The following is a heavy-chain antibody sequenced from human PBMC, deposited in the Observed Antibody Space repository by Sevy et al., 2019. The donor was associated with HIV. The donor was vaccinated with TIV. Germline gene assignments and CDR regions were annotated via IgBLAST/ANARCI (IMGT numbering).Heavy chain of an antibody. Sequence: GGSLRLSCTASGFTFSDYYMSWIRQAPGKGLEWVSDISTSSNYINYADSVKGRFTISRHNAKNSLYPQMNSLRAEDTAVYFCARVRYNYGQHYFDYWGQGTLVTVSS. CDR1: GFTFSDYY. D-gene: IGHD5-18*01. CDR2: ISTSSNYI. J-gene: IGHJ4*02. V-gene: IGHV3-11*06. CDR3: ARVRYNYGQHYFDY.